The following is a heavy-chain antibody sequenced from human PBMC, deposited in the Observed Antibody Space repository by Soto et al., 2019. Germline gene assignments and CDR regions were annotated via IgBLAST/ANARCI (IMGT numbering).Heavy chain of an antibody. J-gene: IGHJ4*02. D-gene: IGHD3-10*01. CDR3: ARTTDVPITLPSRYYFAS. Sequence: QVQLQESGPGLLKPSETLSLTCSVSGGSVNNRTYYWSWIRQPPGKRLESSGYVYYSGTTNYNPSLKRRVSISLDTSKNQSSPSLSSGTAADTALYYCARTTDVPITLPSRYYFASWGQGTLVPVSS. CDR2: VYYSGTT. V-gene: IGHV4-61*01. CDR1: GGSVNNRTYY.